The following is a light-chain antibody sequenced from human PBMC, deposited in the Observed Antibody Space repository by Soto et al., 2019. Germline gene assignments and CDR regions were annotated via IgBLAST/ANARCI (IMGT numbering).Light chain of an antibody. CDR2: EVS. CDR3: CSYAGSSTFLYV. Sequence: QSVLTQPASVSGSPGQSITISCTGTSSDVGSYNLVSWYQQHPGKAPKLMIYEVSKRPSGVSNRFSGSKSGNTVSLTISGLQAGDEADYYCCSYAGSSTFLYVFGTGTKVTVL. CDR1: SSDVGSYNL. J-gene: IGLJ1*01. V-gene: IGLV2-23*02.